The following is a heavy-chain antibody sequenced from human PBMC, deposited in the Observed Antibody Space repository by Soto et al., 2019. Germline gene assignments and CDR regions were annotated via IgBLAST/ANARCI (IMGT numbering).Heavy chain of an antibody. V-gene: IGHV3-23*01. J-gene: IGHJ4*02. Sequence: EVQLLESGGGLVQPGGSLRLSCAASGFTFSSYAMSWVRQAPGKGLEWVSAISGSGGSTYYADSVKGRFTISRDNSKNTLYLQMNSLRAEDTAVYYCARYRDYGHYPTRSYWGQGTLVTVSS. CDR3: ARYRDYGHYPTRSY. CDR2: ISGSGGST. CDR1: GFTFSSYA. D-gene: IGHD4-17*01.